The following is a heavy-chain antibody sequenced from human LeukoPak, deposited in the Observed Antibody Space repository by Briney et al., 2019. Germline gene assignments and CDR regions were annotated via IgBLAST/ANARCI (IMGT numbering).Heavy chain of an antibody. CDR3: AKSPGRYYYDSSGYYYDY. CDR1: GFIFSDYG. V-gene: IGHV3-74*03. Sequence: GGSLRLSCAASGFIFSDYGMHWVRQSPGKGLVWVSRINADGSTTYADSVKARFTISRDNAKNTVYLRMNSLRAEDTAVYYGAKSPGRYYYDSSGYYYDYWGQGTLVTVSS. CDR2: INADGST. J-gene: IGHJ4*02. D-gene: IGHD3-22*01.